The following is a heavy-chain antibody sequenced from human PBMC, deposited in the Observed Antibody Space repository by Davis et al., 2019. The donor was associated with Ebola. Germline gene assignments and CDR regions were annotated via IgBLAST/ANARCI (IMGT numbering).Heavy chain of an antibody. J-gene: IGHJ5*02. CDR2: MSFDGFSK. D-gene: IGHD6-19*01. V-gene: IGHV3-30*03. CDR3: AREGGTSGRCGWFDP. CDR1: AFTFRTSI. Sequence: GESLKISCTMSAFTFRTSIIHWVRQAPGKGLEWVAAMSFDGFSKYYADSVKGRFTISRDNPSNTVFLQIDSLGVDDTALYYCAREGGTSGRCGWFDPWGQGALVTVSS.